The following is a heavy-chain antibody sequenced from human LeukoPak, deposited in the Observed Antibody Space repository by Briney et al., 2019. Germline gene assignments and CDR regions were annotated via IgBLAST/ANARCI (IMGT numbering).Heavy chain of an antibody. D-gene: IGHD6-19*01. CDR3: ARRVAGTRYFDC. CDR1: GFSLSTRGMC. Sequence: ESGPALVKPTQTLTLTCTFSGFSLSTRGMCVSWIRHPPGKALEWLARIDWDDDKYYSTSLKTRLTISKDTSKNQVVLTMTNTDPVDTATYYCARRVAGTRYFDCWGQGTLVTVSS. V-gene: IGHV2-70*11. J-gene: IGHJ4*02. CDR2: IDWDDDK.